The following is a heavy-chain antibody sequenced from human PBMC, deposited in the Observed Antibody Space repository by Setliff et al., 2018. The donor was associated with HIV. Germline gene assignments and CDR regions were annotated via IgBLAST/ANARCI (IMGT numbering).Heavy chain of an antibody. D-gene: IGHD2-8*01. CDR1: GYNFTNYG. Sequence: ASVKVSCKASGYNFTNYGIGWVRQAPGQGLEYLGWIGTYSGNTDYAQSVQGRVTVTRATSTGTVYMDLRSLRSDDTAMYYCAREKYGDKFDYWGQGTLVTVSS. J-gene: IGHJ4*02. CDR2: IGTYSGNT. V-gene: IGHV1-18*01. CDR3: AREKYGDKFDY.